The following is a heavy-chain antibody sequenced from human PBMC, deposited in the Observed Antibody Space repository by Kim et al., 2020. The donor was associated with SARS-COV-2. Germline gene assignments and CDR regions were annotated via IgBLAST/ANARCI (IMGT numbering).Heavy chain of an antibody. CDR1: GFTFSDYY. CDR2: ISSSSSYT. CDR3: ARYDYGDLRFDP. D-gene: IGHD4-17*01. Sequence: GGSLRLSCAASGFTFSDYYMSWIRQAPGKGLEWVSYISSSSSYTNYADSVKGRFTISRDNAKNSLYLQMNSLRAEDTAVYYCARYDYGDLRFDPWGQGTLVTVSS. J-gene: IGHJ5*02. V-gene: IGHV3-11*06.